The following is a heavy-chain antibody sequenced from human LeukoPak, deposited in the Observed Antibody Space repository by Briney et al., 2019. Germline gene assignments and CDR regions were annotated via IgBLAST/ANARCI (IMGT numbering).Heavy chain of an antibody. CDR2: IYPDDSDI. CDR3: ARLRSIFNGPTHVAVAGDPDY. D-gene: IGHD6-19*01. V-gene: IGHV5-51*01. CDR1: GYRFTDYW. J-gene: IGHJ4*02. Sequence: GESLKISCKGSGYRFTDYWIGWVRQMPGKGLKCMGIIYPDDSDIRYSPSFQGQVTISADKSTSTAYLQWSSLKASDTSMYYCARLRSIFNGPTHVAVAGDPDYWGQGTLVTVSS.